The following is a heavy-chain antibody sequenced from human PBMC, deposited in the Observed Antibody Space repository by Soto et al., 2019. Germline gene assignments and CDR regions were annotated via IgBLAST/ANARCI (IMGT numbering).Heavy chain of an antibody. CDR3: ATHLKTTVTTYLYFDL. D-gene: IGHD4-17*01. Sequence: QVHLQQWGAGLLKPSETLSLTCAVYGGSFSGYYWSWVRQPPGKGLEWIGEINHSGSTNFNPSIKSRVTISVETSKNQFALKLSSVTAADTAVYYCATHLKTTVTTYLYFDLWGRGTLVTVSS. V-gene: IGHV4-34*01. CDR1: GGSFSGYY. J-gene: IGHJ2*01. CDR2: INHSGST.